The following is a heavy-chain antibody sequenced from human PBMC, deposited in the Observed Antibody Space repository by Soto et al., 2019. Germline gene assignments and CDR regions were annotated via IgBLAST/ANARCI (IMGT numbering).Heavy chain of an antibody. J-gene: IGHJ6*02. D-gene: IGHD3-10*01. V-gene: IGHV1-69*13. CDR3: ARDLFRALYGSGSYHRFLYGMDV. CDR2: IIPIFGTA. Sequence: SVKVSCKASGGTFSSYAISWVRQAPGQGLEWMGGIIPIFGTANYAQKFQGRVTITADESTSTAYMELSSLRSEDTAVYYCARDLFRALYGSGSYHRFLYGMDVWGQGTTVTVSS. CDR1: GGTFSSYA.